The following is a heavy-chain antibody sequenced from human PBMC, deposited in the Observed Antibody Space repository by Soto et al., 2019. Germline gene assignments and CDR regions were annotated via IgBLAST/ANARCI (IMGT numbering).Heavy chain of an antibody. V-gene: IGHV3-30*18. Sequence: QVQLVESGGGVVQPGRSLRLSCVASGFTFSSYGMHWVRQAPGKGLEWVAIISYDGSNTYYADSVKGRFTISRDNSKNTRYLEMNSLRAADTSVYYCAKEGGLSGSYYISSSYYFDYWGQGTLVTVSS. J-gene: IGHJ4*02. CDR2: ISYDGSNT. CDR3: AKEGGLSGSYYISSSYYFDY. D-gene: IGHD1-26*01. CDR1: GFTFSSYG.